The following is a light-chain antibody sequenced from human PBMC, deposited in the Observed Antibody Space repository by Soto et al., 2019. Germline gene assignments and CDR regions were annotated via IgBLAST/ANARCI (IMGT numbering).Light chain of an antibody. CDR1: SNDVGGYNY. Sequence: ALTQPASVSGSPGQSITISCTGTSNDVGGYNYVSWYQQHPGKAPKLMIYDVINRPSGISNRFSGSKSGNTASLTISGLQAEDEADYYCSSYSSLTTKNVFGTGTKVTVL. CDR2: DVI. J-gene: IGLJ1*01. CDR3: SSYSSLTTKNV. V-gene: IGLV2-14*01.